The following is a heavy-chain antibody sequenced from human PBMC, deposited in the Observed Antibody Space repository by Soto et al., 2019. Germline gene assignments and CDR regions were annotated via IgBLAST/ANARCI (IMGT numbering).Heavy chain of an antibody. CDR1: GFTFSSYW. CDR2: IKQDGSEK. J-gene: IGHJ4*02. CDR3: ARVPRSYNNSSVYFDY. Sequence: EVQLVESGGGLVQPGGSLRLSCAASGFTFSSYWMSWVRQAPGKGLEWVANIKQDGSEKYYVDSVKGRFTISRDNAKNSLYLQMNSLRAEDTAVYYCARVPRSYNNSSVYFDYWGQGTLVTVSS. D-gene: IGHD6-6*01. V-gene: IGHV3-7*03.